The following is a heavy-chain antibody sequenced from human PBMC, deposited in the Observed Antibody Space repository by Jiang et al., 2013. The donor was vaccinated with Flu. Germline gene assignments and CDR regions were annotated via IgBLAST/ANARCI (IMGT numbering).Heavy chain of an antibody. V-gene: IGHV7-4-1*02. CDR1: GYVFTEYS. Sequence: PGASVKISCKASGYVFTEYSMNWVRQSPGQGFEWMGRITTNTGSPTYAQGFRGRFVFSLDTSVSTAYLEINSLKAEDTAVYYCVRRDKYSSGWSFDYWGHGTLVTVSS. J-gene: IGHJ4*01. CDR3: VRRDKYSSGWSFDY. D-gene: IGHD6-19*01. CDR2: ITTNTGSP.